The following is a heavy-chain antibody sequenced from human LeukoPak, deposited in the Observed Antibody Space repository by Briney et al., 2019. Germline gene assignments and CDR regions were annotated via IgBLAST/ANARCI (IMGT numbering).Heavy chain of an antibody. CDR1: GGSISSYY. J-gene: IGHJ3*02. D-gene: IGHD2-2*02. CDR3: ARVYGCSSTSCYMGDAFDI. Sequence: SETLSLTCTVSGGSISSYYWSWIRQPAGKGLEWIGRIYTSGSTNYNPSLKSRVTMSVDTSKNQFSLKLSSVTAADTAVYYCARVYGCSSTSCYMGDAFDIWGQGTMVTVSS. V-gene: IGHV4-4*07. CDR2: IYTSGST.